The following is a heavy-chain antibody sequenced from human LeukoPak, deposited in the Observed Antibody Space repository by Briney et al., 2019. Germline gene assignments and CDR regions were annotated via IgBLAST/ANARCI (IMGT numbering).Heavy chain of an antibody. CDR1: GFTFSDRY. V-gene: IGHV3-72*01. CDR3: ARVPRSGSQELDY. CDR2: IRNKANRYTT. J-gene: IGHJ4*02. Sequence: GGPLRLSCVDSGFTFSDRYMVWVRQAPGQGLEWVGRIRNKANRYTTEYAASVKGRFTISRDDSKNSMYLQMNSLNTEDTAVYYCARVPRSGSQELDYWGQGTLVTVSS. D-gene: IGHD1-26*01.